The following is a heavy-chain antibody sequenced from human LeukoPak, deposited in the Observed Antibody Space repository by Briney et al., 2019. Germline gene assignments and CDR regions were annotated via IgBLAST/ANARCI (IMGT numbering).Heavy chain of an antibody. CDR2: IYPGDSDT. CDR3: ARHPSGPLPDYYYGMDV. CDR1: GYSFSTYW. J-gene: IGHJ6*02. D-gene: IGHD3-10*01. Sequence: GESLKISCKGSGYSFSTYWIAWLRQMPGKGLEWMGIIYPGDSDTRYSTSFQGQVTISADKSISTAYLQWSSLKASDTAMYYCARHPSGPLPDYYYGMDVWGQGTTVTVSS. V-gene: IGHV5-51*01.